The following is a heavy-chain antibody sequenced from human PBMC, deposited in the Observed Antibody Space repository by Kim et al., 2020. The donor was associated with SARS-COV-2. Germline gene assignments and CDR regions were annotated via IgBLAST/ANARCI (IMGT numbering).Heavy chain of an antibody. CDR3: AKDMAPNSGYDSTGGFDY. D-gene: IGHD5-12*01. CDR1: GFTFDDYA. CDR2: ISWNSGSI. Sequence: GGSLRLSCAASGFTFDDYAMHWVRQAPGKGLEWVSGISWNSGSIGYADSVKGRFTISRDNAKNSLYLQMNSLRAEDTALYYCAKDMAPNSGYDSTGGFDYWGQGTLVTVSS. J-gene: IGHJ4*02. V-gene: IGHV3-9*01.